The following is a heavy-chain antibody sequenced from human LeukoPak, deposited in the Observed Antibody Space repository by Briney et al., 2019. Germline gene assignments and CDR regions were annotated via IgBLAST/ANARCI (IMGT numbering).Heavy chain of an antibody. Sequence: GGSLRLSCAASGFTVSSNYMSWVRQSPGKGLEWVSVIYSGGSTYYADSVKGRFTISRDNSKNTLYLQMNSLRAEDTAVYYCAKLIYYGDYHADIWGQGTMVTVSS. J-gene: IGHJ3*02. V-gene: IGHV3-53*01. D-gene: IGHD4-17*01. CDR3: AKLIYYGDYHADI. CDR2: IYSGGST. CDR1: GFTVSSNY.